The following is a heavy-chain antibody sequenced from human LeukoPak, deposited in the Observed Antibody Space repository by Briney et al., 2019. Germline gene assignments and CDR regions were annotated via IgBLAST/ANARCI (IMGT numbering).Heavy chain of an antibody. CDR3: ARGSGGSFHSGIHY. D-gene: IGHD1-26*01. CDR1: GYTFTSYG. CDR2: ISAYNGNT. Sequence: ASVKVSCKASGYTFTSYGISWVRQAPGQGLEWMGWISAYNGNTNYAQKFQGRVTITADESTSTAYMELSSLRSEDTAVYYCARGSGGSFHSGIHYWGQGTLVTVSS. J-gene: IGHJ4*02. V-gene: IGHV1-18*01.